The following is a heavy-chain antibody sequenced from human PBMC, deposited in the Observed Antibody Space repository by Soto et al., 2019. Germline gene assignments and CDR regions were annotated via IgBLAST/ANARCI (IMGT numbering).Heavy chain of an antibody. J-gene: IGHJ4*02. D-gene: IGHD6-6*01. CDR3: ATSMAAPGNY. Sequence: GGSLRLSCAASGFTFSSSWMSWVRQAPGKGLEWVANIKQDGSAKYYVDSVKGRFTISRDNAKNLLFLQVNRLRAEDTAIYYCATSMAAPGNYWGQGTLVTVSS. V-gene: IGHV3-7*01. CDR1: GFTFSSSW. CDR2: IKQDGSAK.